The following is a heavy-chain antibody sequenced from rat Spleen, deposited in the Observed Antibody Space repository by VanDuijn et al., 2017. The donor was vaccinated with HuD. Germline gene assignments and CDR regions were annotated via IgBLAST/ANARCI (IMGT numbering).Heavy chain of an antibody. CDR1: GFTFSYYY. D-gene: IGHD5-1*01. V-gene: IGHV5-25*01. Sequence: EVQLVESGGGLVQPGRSVKLSCAASGFTFSYYYMAWVRQAPTKGLEWVASISTRGGNTYYRDSVKGRFTISRDNAKSTLYLQMDSLRYEDTATYYCARSELGAPGYFDYWGQGVMVTVSS. J-gene: IGHJ2*01. CDR3: ARSELGAPGYFDY. CDR2: ISTRGGNT.